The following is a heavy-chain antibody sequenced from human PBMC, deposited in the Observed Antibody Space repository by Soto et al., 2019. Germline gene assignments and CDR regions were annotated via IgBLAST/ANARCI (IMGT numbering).Heavy chain of an antibody. Sequence: EVQLVESGGGLVQPGGSLRLSCAASGFTFSSYWMHWVRQAPGKGLVWVSRINSDGSSTSYADSVKGRFTISRDNAKNTLYLQMNSLRAEDTAVYYCARELVVSHTNWFDPWGQGTLVTASS. J-gene: IGHJ5*02. CDR3: ARELVVSHTNWFDP. D-gene: IGHD2-8*02. CDR1: GFTFSSYW. V-gene: IGHV3-74*01. CDR2: INSDGSST.